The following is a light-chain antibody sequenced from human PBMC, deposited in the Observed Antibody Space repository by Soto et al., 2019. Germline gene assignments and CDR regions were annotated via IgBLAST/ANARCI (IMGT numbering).Light chain of an antibody. Sequence: HSVLTQPPSVSGAPGRRGSIFCNGSSSNIGATYDVQGYQQLPGTAPKLLIYGNRNRPSGVPDRFSGPKSGTSAYLAITGLQADDEADYYCQSYDRSLSDHYVFGTGTKVTVL. CDR3: QSYDRSLSDHYV. CDR1: SSNIGATYD. V-gene: IGLV1-40*01. CDR2: GNR. J-gene: IGLJ1*01.